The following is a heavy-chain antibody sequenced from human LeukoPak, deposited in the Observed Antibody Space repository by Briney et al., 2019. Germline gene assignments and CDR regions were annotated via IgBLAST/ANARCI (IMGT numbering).Heavy chain of an antibody. CDR1: GFTFDDYG. CDR3: ARDQDYYGSGSL. D-gene: IGHD3-10*01. V-gene: IGHV3-53*01. J-gene: IGHJ4*02. Sequence: PGGSLRLSCAASGFTFDDYGMSWVRQAPGKGLEWVSVIYSGGSTYYADSVKGRFTISRDNSKNTLYLQMNSLRAEDTAVYYCARDQDYYGSGSLWGQGTLVTVSS. CDR2: IYSGGST.